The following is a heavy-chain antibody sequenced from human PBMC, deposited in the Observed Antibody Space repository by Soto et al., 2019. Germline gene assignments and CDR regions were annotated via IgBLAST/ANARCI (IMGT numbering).Heavy chain of an antibody. Sequence: SETLSLTCNVSGYSISSNSHHRSWIRQPPGKGLESIANIYYDGNTYYNPSLKSRVTISLDTSKNQFSLKLSSVTAADTAVYYCARANYDILTGPYAFDIWGQGTMVTVS. CDR2: IYYDGNT. CDR3: ARANYDILTGPYAFDI. J-gene: IGHJ3*02. V-gene: IGHV4-39*01. D-gene: IGHD3-9*01. CDR1: GYSISSNSHH.